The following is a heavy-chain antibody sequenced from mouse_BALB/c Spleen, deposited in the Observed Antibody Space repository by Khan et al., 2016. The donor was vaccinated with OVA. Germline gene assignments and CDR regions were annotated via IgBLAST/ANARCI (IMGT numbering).Heavy chain of an antibody. CDR3: ARTARIKY. Sequence: EVQLQESGPGLVKPSQSLSLTCTVTGYSITSGYGWNWIRQFPGNQLEWMGSISYSGSTNYYPSLKSRISITRDPSKHQFFLPLNSVTTEETATYYSARTARIKYWGQGTTLTVSS. J-gene: IGHJ2*01. D-gene: IGHD1-2*01. CDR2: ISYSGST. V-gene: IGHV3-2*02. CDR1: GYSITSGYG.